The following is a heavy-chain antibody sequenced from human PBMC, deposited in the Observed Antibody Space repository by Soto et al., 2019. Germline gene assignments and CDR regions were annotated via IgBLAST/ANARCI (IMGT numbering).Heavy chain of an antibody. V-gene: IGHV3-23*01. Sequence: GGSLRLSCAASGFTFSSYVMHWVRQAPGKGLEWVSGISSSGGGTYDADSVKGRFAISRDNSRNTLYLQMNSLRAEDTAIYYCAKAVTTVTTFDSWGQGTLVTV. CDR2: ISSSGGGT. J-gene: IGHJ4*02. CDR1: GFTFSSYV. CDR3: AKAVTTVTTFDS. D-gene: IGHD4-17*01.